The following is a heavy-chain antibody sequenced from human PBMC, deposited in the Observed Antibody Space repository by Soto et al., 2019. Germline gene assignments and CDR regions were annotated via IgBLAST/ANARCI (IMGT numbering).Heavy chain of an antibody. J-gene: IGHJ3*02. CDR3: ASSDDNTSYDAFDI. CDR1: GGTFSSYT. Sequence: EASVKVSCKASGGTFSSYTISWVRQAPGQGLEWMGRIIPILGIANYAQKFQGRVTITADKSTSTAYMELSSLRSEDTAVYYCASSDDNTSYDAFDIWGQGTMVTVSS. D-gene: IGHD2-2*01. CDR2: IIPILGIA. V-gene: IGHV1-69*02.